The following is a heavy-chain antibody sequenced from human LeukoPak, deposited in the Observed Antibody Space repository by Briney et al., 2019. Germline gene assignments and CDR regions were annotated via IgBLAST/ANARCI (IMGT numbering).Heavy chain of an antibody. CDR2: VNHSGRT. CDR3: ARGRSSGWYSHPFDY. Sequence: SETLSLTCAVYGGSFSDYWWTWIRQSPGKGLEWIGEVNHSGRTNYNPSLKSRVSISVDRSKKQFSLKLSSVTAADTAVYYCARGRSSGWYSHPFDYWGQGTLVTVSS. V-gene: IGHV4-34*01. CDR1: GGSFSDYW. D-gene: IGHD6-19*01. J-gene: IGHJ4*02.